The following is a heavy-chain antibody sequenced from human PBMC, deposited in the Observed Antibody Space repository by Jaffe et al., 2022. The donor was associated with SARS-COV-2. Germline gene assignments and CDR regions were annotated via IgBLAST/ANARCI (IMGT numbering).Heavy chain of an antibody. CDR1: GFTFDDYA. V-gene: IGHV3-9*01. J-gene: IGHJ4*02. D-gene: IGHD6-19*01. Sequence: EVQLVESGGGLVQPGRSLRLSCAASGFTFDDYAMHWVRQAPGKGLEWVSGISWNSGSIGYADSVKGRFTISRDNAKNSLYLQMNSLRAEDTALYYCAKVNSSGWYSPADYWGQGTLVTVSS. CDR3: AKVNSSGWYSPADY. CDR2: ISWNSGSI.